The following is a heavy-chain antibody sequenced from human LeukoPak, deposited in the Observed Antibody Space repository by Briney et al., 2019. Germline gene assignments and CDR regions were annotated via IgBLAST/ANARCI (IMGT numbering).Heavy chain of an antibody. CDR2: ISSNVSTI. CDR3: ARAYYDSSGPSLYYYYYMDV. V-gene: IGHV3-48*04. CDR1: GFNFRTYW. J-gene: IGHJ6*03. D-gene: IGHD3-22*01. Sequence: PGGSLRLSGEGSGFNFRTYWLVGRRQAPGKGLESFSYISSNVSTIYYADSVKGRFTISRDNAKNSLYLQMNSLRAEDTAVYYCARAYYDSSGPSLYYYYYMDVWGKGTTVTVSS.